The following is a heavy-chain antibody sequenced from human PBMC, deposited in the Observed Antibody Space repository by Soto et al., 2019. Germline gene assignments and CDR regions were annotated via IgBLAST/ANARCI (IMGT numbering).Heavy chain of an antibody. V-gene: IGHV1-69*01. CDR3: AREGYYDSSGYYSAVGYFDL. J-gene: IGHJ2*01. D-gene: IGHD3-22*01. CDR2: IIPIFGTA. CDR1: GGTFSSYA. Sequence: QVQLVQSGAEVKKPGSSVKVSCKASGGTFSSYAISWVRQAPGQGLEWMGGIIPIFGTANYAQKFQGRVTITADESTSTAYMELSSLRSEDTAVYYCAREGYYDSSGYYSAVGYFDLWGRGTLVTVSS.